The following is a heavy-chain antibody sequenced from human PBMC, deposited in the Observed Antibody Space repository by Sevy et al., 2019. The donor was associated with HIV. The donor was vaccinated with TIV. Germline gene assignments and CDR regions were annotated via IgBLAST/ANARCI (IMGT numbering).Heavy chain of an antibody. D-gene: IGHD3-22*01. CDR2: IYYSGGT. CDR1: GGSVSSGSYY. Sequence: SETLSLTCTVSGGSVSSGSYYWSWIRQPPGKGLEWIGYIYYSGGTNYNPSLKSRVTISVDTSKNQFSLKLSSVTAADTAVYYCAREGVVVIEWGQGTLVTVSS. CDR3: AREGVVVIE. V-gene: IGHV4-61*01. J-gene: IGHJ4*02.